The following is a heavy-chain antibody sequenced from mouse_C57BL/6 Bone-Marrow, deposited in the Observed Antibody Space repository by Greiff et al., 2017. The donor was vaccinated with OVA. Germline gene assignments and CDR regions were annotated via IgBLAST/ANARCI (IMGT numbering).Heavy chain of an antibody. J-gene: IGHJ4*01. Sequence: EVQGVESGGGLVKPGGSLKLSCAASGFTFSSYAMSWVRQTPEKRLEWVATISDGGSYTYYPDNVKGRFTISRDNAKNNLYLQMSHLKSEDTAMYYCARGLRASMDYWGQGTSVTVSS. V-gene: IGHV5-4*01. CDR3: ARGLRASMDY. D-gene: IGHD2-4*01. CDR2: ISDGGSYT. CDR1: GFTFSSYA.